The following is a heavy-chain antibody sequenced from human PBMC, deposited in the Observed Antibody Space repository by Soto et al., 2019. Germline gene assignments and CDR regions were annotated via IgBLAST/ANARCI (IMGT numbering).Heavy chain of an antibody. CDR3: ASLGTTITSFDS. D-gene: IGHD4-4*01. CDR2: MNPNNGNT. V-gene: IGHV1-8*01. J-gene: IGHJ4*02. CDR1: GYTFTTYE. Sequence: GASVKVSCKASGYTFTTYEINWVRQATGQGLEWMGWMNPNNGNTGFAQKFQGRVTMTRNTSISTAYLELNSLTSEDTAVYFCASLGTTITSFDSWGQGTLVTVSS.